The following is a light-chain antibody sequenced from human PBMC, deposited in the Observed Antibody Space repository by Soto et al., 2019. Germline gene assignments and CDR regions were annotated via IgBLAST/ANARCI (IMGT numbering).Light chain of an antibody. CDR3: QRQDSDPPT. CDR1: RSLLYTSYNKNS. Sequence: DMVMTQSPDSLPVSLGERAIVTCKSSRSLLYTSYNKNSLAWYQQKLGQTPRLLIYWASTRESGVPDRFSGSGSGTDFALTCSSLQAQDVAVYYCQRQDSDPPTFGQGNKLEIK. J-gene: IGKJ2*01. V-gene: IGKV4-1*01. CDR2: WAS.